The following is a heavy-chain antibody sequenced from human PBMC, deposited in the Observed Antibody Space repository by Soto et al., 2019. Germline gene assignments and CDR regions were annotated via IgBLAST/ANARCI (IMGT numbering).Heavy chain of an antibody. J-gene: IGHJ5*02. CDR3: PGGESSARFP. V-gene: IGHV1-46*03. Sequence: QVQLVQSGAEVKKPGASVKVSCKASGYTFTSYYMHWVRQAPGQGLEWMGIINPSGGSTSYAQKSQGGVTKPGDRPVHEVSMDRSGRRSAGRAGYWCPGGESSARFPGGQGTLVPVPP. CDR1: GYTFTSYY. D-gene: IGHD3-16*01. CDR2: INPSGGST.